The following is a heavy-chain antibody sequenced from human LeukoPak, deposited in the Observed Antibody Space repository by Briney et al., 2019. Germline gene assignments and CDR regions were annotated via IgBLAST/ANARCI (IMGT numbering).Heavy chain of an antibody. CDR1: GFTFTNAW. D-gene: IGHD3-16*01. J-gene: IGHJ4*02. CDR2: LNSRTDGETT. Sequence: GGSLRLSCAVSGFTFTNAWESWARQAPGKGLEWVGRLNSRTDGETTAYAAPVKGRFIISRDDSKNTLYLQMNSLKIEDTAVYYCTTMFNVVMGDLFDYWGQGTLVTVSS. V-gene: IGHV3-15*01. CDR3: TTMFNVVMGDLFDY.